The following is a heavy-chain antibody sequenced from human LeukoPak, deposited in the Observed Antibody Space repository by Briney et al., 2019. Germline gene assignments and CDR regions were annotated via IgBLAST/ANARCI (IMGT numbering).Heavy chain of an antibody. D-gene: IGHD2-2*02. CDR2: ISGSGGST. V-gene: IGHV3-23*01. Sequence: GGSLRLSCAASGFTFSSYAMSWVRQAPGKGLEWVSAISGSGGSTYYADSVKGRFTISRDNSKNTLYLQMNSLRAEDTAVYYCAKEGYCSSTSCYSYYYHGMDVWGQGTTVTVSS. CDR1: GFTFSSYA. CDR3: AKEGYCSSTSCYSYYYHGMDV. J-gene: IGHJ6*02.